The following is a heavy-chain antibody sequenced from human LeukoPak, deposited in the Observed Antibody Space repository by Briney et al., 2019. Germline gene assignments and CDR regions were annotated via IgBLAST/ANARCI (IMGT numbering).Heavy chain of an antibody. J-gene: IGHJ4*02. Sequence: ASVKVSCKASGYTFTSYAMHWVRQALGQRLEWMGWINAGNGDTKYSQKFQGRVTITRDTSASTAYMELSSLRSEDTAVYYCARDLRGGYCSGGSCYPGNYWGQGTLVTVSS. D-gene: IGHD2-15*01. V-gene: IGHV1-3*01. CDR1: GYTFTSYA. CDR3: ARDLRGGYCSGGSCYPGNY. CDR2: INAGNGDT.